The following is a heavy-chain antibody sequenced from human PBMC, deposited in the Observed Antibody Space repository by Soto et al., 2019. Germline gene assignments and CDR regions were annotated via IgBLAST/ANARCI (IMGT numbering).Heavy chain of an antibody. J-gene: IGHJ5*02. V-gene: IGHV3-7*03. CDR3: ARGSLYSSVWLNWFDP. Sequence: GGSLRLSCGASGFAFGSYWMGWVRQSPVKGLEWVAYINQGGSETYYVDSVRGRFTVSRDNARNSLDLQMNSLRADDTAVYYCARGSLYSSVWLNWFDPWGRGTLVTVSS. D-gene: IGHD6-19*01. CDR1: GFAFGSYW. CDR2: INQGGSET.